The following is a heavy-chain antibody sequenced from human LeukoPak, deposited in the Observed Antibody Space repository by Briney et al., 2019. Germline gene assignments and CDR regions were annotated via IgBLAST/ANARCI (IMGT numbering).Heavy chain of an antibody. D-gene: IGHD2-15*01. CDR1: GFTFSSYG. CDR2: ISYDGSNK. CDR3: AKGDIVVVVAARDFDY. V-gene: IGHV3-30*18. Sequence: GRSLRLSCAASGFTFSSYGMHWVRQAPGKGLEWVAVISYDGSNKYYADSVKGRFTISRDNSKNTLYLQMNSLRAEDTAVYYCAKGDIVVVVAARDFDYWGQGTLVTVSS. J-gene: IGHJ4*02.